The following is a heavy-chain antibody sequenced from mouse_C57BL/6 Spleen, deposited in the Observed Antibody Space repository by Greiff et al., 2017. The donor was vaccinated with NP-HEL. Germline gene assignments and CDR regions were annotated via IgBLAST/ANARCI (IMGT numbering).Heavy chain of an antibody. CDR3: ARRSKESSFAY. CDR2: ISSGGSYT. V-gene: IGHV5-6*01. D-gene: IGHD1-3*01. CDR1: GFTFSSYG. J-gene: IGHJ3*01. Sequence: EVQGVESGGDLVKPGGSLKLSCAASGFTFSSYGMSWVRQTPDQRLEWVATISSGGSYTYYPDSVKGRFTISRDTAKNTLYLQMGSLKSEDTAMYYCARRSKESSFAYWGQGTLVTVSA.